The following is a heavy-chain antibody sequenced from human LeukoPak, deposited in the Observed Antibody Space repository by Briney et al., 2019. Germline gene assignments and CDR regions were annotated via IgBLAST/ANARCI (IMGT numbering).Heavy chain of an antibody. V-gene: IGHV4-38-2*02. Sequence: PSETLSLTCTVSGYSISSGYYWTWIRQPPGKGLEWVGSIYHTGSTYYNPSLKSRLTISVDTSKNQFSLKLNSVAAADTAVYYCTRDFFGSGTSVTGFDYWGQGTLVTVSS. CDR3: TRDFFGSGTSVTGFDY. CDR2: IYHTGST. J-gene: IGHJ4*02. D-gene: IGHD3-10*01. CDR1: GYSISSGYY.